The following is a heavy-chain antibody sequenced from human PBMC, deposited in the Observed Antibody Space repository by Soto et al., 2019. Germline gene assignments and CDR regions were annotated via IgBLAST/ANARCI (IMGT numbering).Heavy chain of an antibody. CDR3: ATIVKAVGATSNAFDI. CDR1: GFNFSIYS. V-gene: IGHV3-21*01. D-gene: IGHD1-26*01. J-gene: IGHJ3*02. Sequence: GGSLRLSCPASGFNFSIYSMNWVRQAPGKGLEWVSSVSSSRNYIYYADSVKGRFTISRDNAKNSLYLQMNSLRAEDTAVYYCATIVKAVGATSNAFDIWGQGTMVTVSS. CDR2: VSSSRNYI.